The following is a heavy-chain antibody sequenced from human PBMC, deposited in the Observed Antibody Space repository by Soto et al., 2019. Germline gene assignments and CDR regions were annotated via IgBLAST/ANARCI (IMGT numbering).Heavy chain of an antibody. CDR1: GFTFSHYG. CDR2: LSYDGSNK. Sequence: QVQLVESWGGVVQPGRSLRLSCAASGFTFSHYGIHWVRQAPGKGLEWLAVLSYDGSNKHYADSVKGRFTVSRDNSKNTLYLQMNSLRAEDTAVYFCARYSGKYQGPIDYWGQGTLVTVSS. D-gene: IGHD1-26*01. J-gene: IGHJ4*02. CDR3: ARYSGKYQGPIDY. V-gene: IGHV3-30*03.